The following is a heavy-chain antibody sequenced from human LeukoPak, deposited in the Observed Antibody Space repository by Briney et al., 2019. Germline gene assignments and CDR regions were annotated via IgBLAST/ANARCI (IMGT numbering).Heavy chain of an antibody. CDR2: IYSGGST. J-gene: IGHJ1*01. D-gene: IGHD6-19*01. CDR3: ARDSSGWFSGGFQH. CDR1: GFTVSSNH. Sequence: GGSLRLSCAASGFTVSSNHMSWVRQAPGKGLEWVSVIYSGGSTDYADSVKGRFTIPRDILKNTLYLQMNSLRAEDTAVYYCARDSSGWFSGGFQHWGQGTLVTVSS. V-gene: IGHV3-53*01.